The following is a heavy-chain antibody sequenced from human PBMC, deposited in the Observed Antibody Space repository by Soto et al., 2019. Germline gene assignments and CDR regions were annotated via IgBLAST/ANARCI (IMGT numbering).Heavy chain of an antibody. V-gene: IGHV3-30*03. D-gene: IGHD2-2*01. Sequence: QVQLVESGGGMVLPGRSLRLSCAAAGFSFGNYGMHWVRQAPGEGLEGVALISHDAKNAYYADSVQGRFTISRDNSKNTLYLQMNSLRAEDTAVYYCARGPSSLTRFDYWGQGTLVTVSS. CDR3: ARGPSSLTRFDY. CDR1: GFSFGNYG. CDR2: ISHDAKNA. J-gene: IGHJ4*02.